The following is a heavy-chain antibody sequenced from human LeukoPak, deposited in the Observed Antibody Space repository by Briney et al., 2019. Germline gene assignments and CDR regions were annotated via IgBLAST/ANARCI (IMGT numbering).Heavy chain of an antibody. CDR3: ARGSGVPTVDY. J-gene: IGHJ4*02. CDR2: INHSGST. CDR1: GGSFSGYY. Sequence: SETLSLTCAVYGGSFSGYYWSWIRQPPGKGLEWIGEINHSGSTNYNPSLKSRVTISVDTSKNQFSLKLSSVTAADTAVYYCARGSGVPTVDYWGQGTLVTVSS. D-gene: IGHD3-10*01. V-gene: IGHV4-34*01.